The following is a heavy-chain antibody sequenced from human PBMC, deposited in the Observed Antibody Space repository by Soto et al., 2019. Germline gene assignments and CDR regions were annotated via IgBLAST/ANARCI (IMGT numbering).Heavy chain of an antibody. V-gene: IGHV3-23*01. Sequence: GALRLSCAACGFTLSNYGMWWFRQPTGKGLAWVLAMTGSGTSTSYAAPVKGRFTISRDNSQSTLYLQMTSLRGEDTAIYYCAKTFGDHWLLDYRGQRPLVTVSS. CDR1: GFTLSNYG. CDR3: AKTFGDHWLLDY. CDR2: MTGSGTST. D-gene: IGHD5-18*01. J-gene: IGHJ4*02.